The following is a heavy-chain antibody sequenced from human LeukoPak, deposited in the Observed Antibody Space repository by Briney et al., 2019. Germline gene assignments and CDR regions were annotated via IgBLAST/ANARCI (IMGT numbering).Heavy chain of an antibody. V-gene: IGHV1-18*01. Sequence: GASVKVSCKASGYTFTSYGISWVRQAPGQGLEWMGWISAYNGNTNYAQKLQGRVTMTTDTSTSTAYMELRRLRSDDTAVYYCERDRVVVPAAISYYYYGMDVWGQGTTVTVSS. J-gene: IGHJ6*02. CDR1: GYTFTSYG. CDR2: ISAYNGNT. D-gene: IGHD2-2*01. CDR3: ERDRVVVPAAISYYYYGMDV.